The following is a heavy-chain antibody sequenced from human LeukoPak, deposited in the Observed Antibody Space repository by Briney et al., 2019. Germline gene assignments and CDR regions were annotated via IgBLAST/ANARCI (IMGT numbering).Heavy chain of an antibody. CDR3: ARDDGGVDY. CDR1: GGSISSRTYY. CDR2: INHSGST. D-gene: IGHD3-10*01. Sequence: SETLSLTCTVSGGSISSRTYYWSWIRQPPGKGLEWIGEINHSGSTNYNPSLKSRVTISVDTSKNQFSLKLSSVTAADTAVYYCARDDGGVDYWGQGTLVTVSS. J-gene: IGHJ4*02. V-gene: IGHV4-39*07.